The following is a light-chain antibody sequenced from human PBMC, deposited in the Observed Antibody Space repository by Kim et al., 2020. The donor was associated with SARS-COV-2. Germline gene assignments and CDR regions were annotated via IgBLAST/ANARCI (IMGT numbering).Light chain of an antibody. CDR3: SSYASSSTWV. V-gene: IGLV2-14*01. CDR2: EVS. J-gene: IGLJ3*02. CDR1: SSDVGGYNY. Sequence: QPVLTQPASVSGSPGQSITISCIGTSSDVGGYNYVSWYQQHPGKAPKLIIYEVSKRPSGVSNRFSGSKSGNTASLTISGLQAEDEADYYCSSYASSSTWVFGGGTQLTVL.